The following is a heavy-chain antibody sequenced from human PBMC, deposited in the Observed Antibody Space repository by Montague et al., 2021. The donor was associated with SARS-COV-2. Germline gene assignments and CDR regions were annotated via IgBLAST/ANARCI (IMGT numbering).Heavy chain of an antibody. Sequence: SETLSLTCSVSGGSISSSSHYWGWIRQPPGKGLEWIGSIYYSGGTYYNPALKSRVTISADTSKNQFSLKLSSVTAADTAVYFCARPWKYGDYGAHDYWGQGTLVTVSS. D-gene: IGHD4-17*01. J-gene: IGHJ4*02. CDR1: GGSISSSSHY. CDR2: IYYSGGT. V-gene: IGHV4-39*01. CDR3: ARPWKYGDYGAHDY.